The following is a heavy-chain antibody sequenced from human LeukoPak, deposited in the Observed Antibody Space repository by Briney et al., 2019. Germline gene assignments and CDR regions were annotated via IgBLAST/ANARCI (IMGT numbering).Heavy chain of an antibody. D-gene: IGHD3-16*02. CDR2: ISGSGGST. CDR1: GFSFSSYA. J-gene: IGHJ4*02. V-gene: IGHV3-23*01. Sequence: GGSLRLSCAASGFSFSSYAMSWVRQAPGKGLEWVSAISGSGGSTYYADSVKGRFTIPRDNYKNTLYLQMNSLRAEDTAVYYCAKAVTFGGVIVIRLYYFDYWGQGTLVTVSS. CDR3: AKAVTFGGVIVIRLYYFDY.